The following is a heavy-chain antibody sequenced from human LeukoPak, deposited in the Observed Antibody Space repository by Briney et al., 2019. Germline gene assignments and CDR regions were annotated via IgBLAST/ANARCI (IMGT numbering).Heavy chain of an antibody. J-gene: IGHJ4*02. CDR1: GFTFSSYA. Sequence: GRSLRLSCAASGFTFSSYAMHWVRQAPGKGLEWVAVIWYDGSNKYYADSVKGRFTISRDNSKNTLYLQMNGLRAEDTAVYYCARRYSSGWYYFDYWGQGTLVTVSS. D-gene: IGHD6-19*01. V-gene: IGHV3-33*01. CDR3: ARRYSSGWYYFDY. CDR2: IWYDGSNK.